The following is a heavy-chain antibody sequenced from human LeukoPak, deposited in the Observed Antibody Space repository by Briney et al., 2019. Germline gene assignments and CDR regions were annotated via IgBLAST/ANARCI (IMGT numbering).Heavy chain of an antibody. CDR2: IYYSGST. CDR3: AGLWPRRGFM. Sequence: PSETLSLTCTVSGGSISSSSYYWGWIRQPPGKGLEWIGSIYYSGSTYYNPSLKSRVTISVDTSKNQFSLKLSSVTAADTAMYYCAGLWPRRGFMWGQETLVTFSS. V-gene: IGHV4-39*01. J-gene: IGHJ4*02. D-gene: IGHD3-10*01. CDR1: GGSISSSSYY.